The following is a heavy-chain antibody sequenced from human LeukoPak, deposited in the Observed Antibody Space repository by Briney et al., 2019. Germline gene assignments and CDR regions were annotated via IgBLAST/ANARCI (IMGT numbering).Heavy chain of an antibody. D-gene: IGHD3-22*01. J-gene: IGHJ6*02. Sequence: PGGSLRLSCAASGFTFSSYGMHWVRQAPGKGLEWVSSISSRSSYIHYADSVKGRFTISRDNAKNSLYLQMNSLRAEDTAVYYCARASEYYYDSSGYYPPYYYYGMDVWGQGTTVTVSS. CDR2: ISSRSSYI. V-gene: IGHV3-21*01. CDR1: GFTFSSYG. CDR3: ARASEYYYDSSGYYPPYYYYGMDV.